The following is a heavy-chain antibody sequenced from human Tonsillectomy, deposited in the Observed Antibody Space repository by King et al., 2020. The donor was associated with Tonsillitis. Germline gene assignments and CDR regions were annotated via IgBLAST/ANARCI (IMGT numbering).Heavy chain of an antibody. J-gene: IGHJ4*02. CDR3: ARETYFYGSSGSPVYYFDY. V-gene: IGHV4-4*07. Sequence: QLQESGPGLVKPSETLSLTCTVSGGSISSYYWSWIRQPAGKGLEWIGRIYSSGGTNYNPSLKSRVTMSVDTSKNQFSLKLSSVTAADTAVYYCARETYFYGSSGSPVYYFDYWGQGTLVTVSS. D-gene: IGHD3-22*01. CDR2: IYSSGGT. CDR1: GGSISSYY.